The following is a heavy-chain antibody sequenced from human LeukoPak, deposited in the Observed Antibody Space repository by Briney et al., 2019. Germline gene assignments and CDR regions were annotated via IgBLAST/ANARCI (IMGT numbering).Heavy chain of an antibody. D-gene: IGHD2-15*01. J-gene: IGHJ6*02. CDR2: VRNDGFDT. V-gene: IGHV3-30*02. CDR3: AKNLYCGGGSCYPSALGMDV. Sequence: PGGSLRLSCVTSGLTFTNHGFHWLRQAADKGLEWVAFVRNDGFDTYHSNSVKGRFSISRDDSKNTVYLQMNSLRAEDTAVYYCAKNLYCGGGSCYPSALGMDVWGQGTTVTVSS. CDR1: GLTFTNHG.